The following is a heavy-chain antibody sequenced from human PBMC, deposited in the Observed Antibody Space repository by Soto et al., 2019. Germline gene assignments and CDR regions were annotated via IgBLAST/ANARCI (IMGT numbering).Heavy chain of an antibody. J-gene: IGHJ6*02. CDR1: GYTFTSYY. CDR2: INPSGGST. CDR3: ARDGTAYIAVASYYYYYGMDV. V-gene: IGHV1-46*01. Sequence: ASLKVSCKASGYTFTSYYMHWVQQAPGQGLEWMGIINPSGGSTSYAQKFQGRVTMTRDTSTSTVYMELSSLRSEDTAVYYCARDGTAYIAVASYYYYYGMDVWGQGXTVTVSS. D-gene: IGHD6-19*01.